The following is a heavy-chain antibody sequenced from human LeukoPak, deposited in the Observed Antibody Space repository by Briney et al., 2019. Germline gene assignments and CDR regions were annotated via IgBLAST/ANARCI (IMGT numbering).Heavy chain of an antibody. V-gene: IGHV4-38-2*02. CDR1: GDSITSYY. CDR3: ASQISSRTLWFDP. Sequence: SSETLSLTCTVSGDSITSYYWAWIRQSPGKGLECIGSMFHTGSTYYNPSLKSRVTISLDTSQNQFSLKMRSVTAADTAVYYCASQISSRTLWFDPWGQGILVSVSS. D-gene: IGHD2-2*01. J-gene: IGHJ5*02. CDR2: MFHTGST.